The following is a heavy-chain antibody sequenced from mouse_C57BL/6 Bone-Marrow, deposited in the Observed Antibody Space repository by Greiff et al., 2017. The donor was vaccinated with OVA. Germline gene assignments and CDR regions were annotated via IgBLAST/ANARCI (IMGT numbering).Heavy chain of an antibody. D-gene: IGHD1-1*01. CDR2: INPNNGGT. J-gene: IGHJ3*01. CDR1: GYTFTDYY. V-gene: IGHV1-26*01. CDR3: ARSGYYGSSYVAWFAY. Sequence: EVQLQQSGPELVKPGASVKISCKASGYTFTDYYMHWVKQSHGKSLEWIGDINPNNGGTSYNQKFKGKATLTVDKSTSTTYMELRSMTSEDSAVYYCARSGYYGSSYVAWFAYWGQGTLVTVSA.